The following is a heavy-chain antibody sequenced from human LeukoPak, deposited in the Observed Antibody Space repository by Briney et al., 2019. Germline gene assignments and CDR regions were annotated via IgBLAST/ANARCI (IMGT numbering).Heavy chain of an antibody. Sequence: PGGSLRLSCAASGFTFSSYWMSWVRQAPGKGLEWVANIKQDGSGKYYVDSVKGRFTISRDNAKNSLYLQMNSLRAEDTAVYYCARDLTGWDYYDSSGPDYWGQGTLVTVSS. V-gene: IGHV3-7*01. J-gene: IGHJ4*02. CDR3: ARDLTGWDYYDSSGPDY. CDR2: IKQDGSGK. CDR1: GFTFSSYW. D-gene: IGHD3-22*01.